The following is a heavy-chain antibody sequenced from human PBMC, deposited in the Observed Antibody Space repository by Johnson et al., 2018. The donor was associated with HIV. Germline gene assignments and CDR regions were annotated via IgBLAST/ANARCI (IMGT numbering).Heavy chain of an antibody. CDR3: TICITIRVVVTTDAFDI. J-gene: IGHJ3*02. CDR1: GFTFSNAW. Sequence: VQLVEFGGGVVQPGRSLRLSCAASGFTFSNAWMSWVRQAPGKGLEWVGRIKSKTDGGTTDYAAPVKGRFTISRDDSKNKLYLQMNSLKTEDTAVYYCTICITIRVVVTTDAFDIWGQGTMVTVSS. CDR2: IKSKTDGGTT. V-gene: IGHV3-15*01. D-gene: IGHD3-22*01.